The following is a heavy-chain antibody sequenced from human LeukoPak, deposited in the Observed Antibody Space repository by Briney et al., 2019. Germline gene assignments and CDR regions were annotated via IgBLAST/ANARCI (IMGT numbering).Heavy chain of an antibody. CDR2: INWNGGST. D-gene: IGHD2-15*01. V-gene: IGHV3-20*04. J-gene: IGHJ3*02. CDR3: ARAGSADAFDI. Sequence: GGSLRVSCAASGFTFDDYGMSWVRQAPGKGLHWVSGINWNGGSTGYADSVKGRFTISRDNAKNSLYLQMNSLRAEDTALYYCARAGSADAFDIWGQGTMVTVSS. CDR1: GFTFDDYG.